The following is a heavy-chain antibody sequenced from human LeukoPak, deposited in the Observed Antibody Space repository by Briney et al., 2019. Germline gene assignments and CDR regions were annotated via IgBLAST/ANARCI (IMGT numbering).Heavy chain of an antibody. CDR3: ARDWDAMDNCFDP. Sequence: ASVKVSCKASGYTFTNYGISWVRQAPGQGLEWMGWISTNSDIRTYAQTLQGRFTMTTDTATTTAYMELNNLTFDDTAVYYCARDWDAMDNCFDPWGQGTPVTVSS. CDR2: ISTNSDIR. J-gene: IGHJ5*02. D-gene: IGHD1-26*01. V-gene: IGHV1-18*01. CDR1: GYTFTNYG.